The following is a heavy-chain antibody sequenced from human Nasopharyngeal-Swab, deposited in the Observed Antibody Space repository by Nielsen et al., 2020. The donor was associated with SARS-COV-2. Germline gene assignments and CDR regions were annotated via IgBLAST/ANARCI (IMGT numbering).Heavy chain of an antibody. J-gene: IGHJ4*02. Sequence: GGSLRLSCAASGFTVSSNYMSWVRQAPGKGLEWVSVIYSGGSTYYADSVKGRFTISRDNAKNTLYLQMNSLRDEDTAVYYCAGVRGAAAYDSWGQGTLVTVSS. CDR3: AGVRGAAAYDS. V-gene: IGHV3-53*01. CDR2: IYSGGST. D-gene: IGHD6-25*01. CDR1: GFTVSSNY.